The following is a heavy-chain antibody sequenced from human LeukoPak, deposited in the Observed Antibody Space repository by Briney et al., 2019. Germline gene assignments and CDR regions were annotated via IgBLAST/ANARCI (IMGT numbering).Heavy chain of an antibody. CDR2: INHSGST. CDR3: AREADTRYGMDV. V-gene: IGHV4-34*01. CDR1: GGSFSGYY. D-gene: IGHD3-3*01. Sequence: SETLSLTCAVYGGSFSGYYWSWIRQPPGKGLEWIGEINHSGSTNYNPSLKSRVTISVDTSKNQFSLKLSFVTAADTAVYYCAREADTRYGMDVWGQGTTVTVSS. J-gene: IGHJ6*02.